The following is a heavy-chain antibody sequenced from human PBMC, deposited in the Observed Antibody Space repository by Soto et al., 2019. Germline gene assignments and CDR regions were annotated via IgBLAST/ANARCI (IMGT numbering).Heavy chain of an antibody. J-gene: IGHJ4*02. CDR3: GRPQGDLFPC. V-gene: IGHV3-7*01. D-gene: IGHD3-10*01. Sequence: GGSLRLSCVVSGFRISGVWMSWVRQAPGKGPEWVAHIKEDGSERYYVDSVKGRFTISRDNAKNSVYLQMDSLRAEDTAIYYWGRPQGDLFPCWGRGTLVTVSS. CDR1: GFRISGVW. CDR2: IKEDGSER.